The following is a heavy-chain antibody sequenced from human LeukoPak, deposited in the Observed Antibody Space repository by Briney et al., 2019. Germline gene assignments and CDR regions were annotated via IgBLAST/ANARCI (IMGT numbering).Heavy chain of an antibody. D-gene: IGHD6-19*01. CDR2: IYYSGST. Sequence: TSETLSLTCTVSGGSISSYYWSWIRQPPGKGLEWIGYIYYSGSTNYNPSLKSRVTISVDTSKNQFSLKLSSVTAADTAVYYCARDRGWYLYYYYYGMDVWGQGTTVTVSS. CDR3: ARDRGWYLYYYYYGMDV. V-gene: IGHV4-59*01. J-gene: IGHJ6*02. CDR1: GGSISSYY.